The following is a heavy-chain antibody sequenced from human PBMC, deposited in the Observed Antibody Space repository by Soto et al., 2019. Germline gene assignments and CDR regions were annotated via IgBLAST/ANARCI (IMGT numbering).Heavy chain of an antibody. J-gene: IGHJ6*03. D-gene: IGHD2-2*01. V-gene: IGHV1-18*01. CDR2: ISAYNGNT. CDR3: ARVPYSTSGVGYMDV. CDR1: RYTFTSYA. Sequence: APVKVSCKASRYTFTSYAISWLRQAPGQGLEWMGWISAYNGNTNYAQKLQGRVTMTTDTSTSTAYMELRSLRSDDTAVYYCARVPYSTSGVGYMDVWGKGTTVTVSS.